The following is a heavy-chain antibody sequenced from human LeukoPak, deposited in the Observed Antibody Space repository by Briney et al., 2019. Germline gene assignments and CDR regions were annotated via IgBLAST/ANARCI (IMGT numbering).Heavy chain of an antibody. D-gene: IGHD1-26*01. CDR2: IYYSGST. V-gene: IGHV4-30-4*01. Sequence: PSETLSLTCTVSGGSISSGDYYWSWIRQPPGKGLEWIGYIYYSGSTYYNPSLKSRVTISVDTSKNQFSLKLSSVTAADTAVYYCARELGGWAHWFDPWGQGTLVTVSS. CDR1: GGSISSGDYY. CDR3: ARELGGWAHWFDP. J-gene: IGHJ5*02.